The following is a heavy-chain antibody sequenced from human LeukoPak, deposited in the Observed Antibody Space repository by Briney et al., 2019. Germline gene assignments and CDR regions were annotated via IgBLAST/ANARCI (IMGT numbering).Heavy chain of an antibody. J-gene: IGHJ5*02. CDR1: GGSISSSSYY. Sequence: SETLSLTCTVSGGSISSSSYYWGWIRQPPGKGLEWIGSIYYSGSTYYNPSLKSRVTISVDTSKNQFSLKLSSVTAADTAVYYCARDLVRGVIPAGWFDPWGQGTLVTVSS. V-gene: IGHV4-39*07. CDR2: IYYSGST. CDR3: ARDLVRGVIPAGWFDP. D-gene: IGHD3-10*01.